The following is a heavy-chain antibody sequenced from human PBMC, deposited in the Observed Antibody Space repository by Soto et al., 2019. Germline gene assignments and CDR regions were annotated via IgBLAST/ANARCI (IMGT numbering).Heavy chain of an antibody. J-gene: IGHJ4*02. CDR2: MYYSGST. V-gene: IGHV4-39*01. CDR1: GGSISISSYQ. Sequence: SETLSLTCTVSGGSISISSYQWAWIRQPPEKGLEWIGSMYYSGSTYYNPSLKSRVTMSVDTSKNQFSLKLSSVPAAVTAVYYCARLGGIDYWGQGILVTVSS. D-gene: IGHD3-16*01. CDR3: ARLGGIDY.